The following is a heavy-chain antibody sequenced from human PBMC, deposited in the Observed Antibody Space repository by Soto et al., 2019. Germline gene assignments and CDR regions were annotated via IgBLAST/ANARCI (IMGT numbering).Heavy chain of an antibody. V-gene: IGHV4-31*03. J-gene: IGHJ4*02. CDR1: GGSISSGGYY. CDR3: ARDHCGDGYYFDY. D-gene: IGHD2-21*02. Sequence: QVQLQESGPGLVKPSQTLSLTCTVSGGSISSGGYYWSWIRQHPGKGLEWIGYSYYSASTYYNPSLKSRVNISVDTSKNQFSLKLSSVPAADTAVYYCARDHCGDGYYFDYWGQGPLVTVSS. CDR2: SYYSAST.